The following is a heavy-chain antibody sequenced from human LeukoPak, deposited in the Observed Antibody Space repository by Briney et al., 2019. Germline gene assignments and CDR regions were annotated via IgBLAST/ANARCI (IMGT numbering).Heavy chain of an antibody. CDR1: GYTFTGYY. V-gene: IGHV1-2*02. D-gene: IGHD1-14*01. CDR3: ARRFPEPNDAFDI. J-gene: IGHJ3*02. CDR2: INPNSGGT. Sequence: ASAKVSCKASGYTFTGYYMHWVRQAPGQGLEWMGWINPNSGGTNYAQKFQGRVTMTRDTSISTAYMELSRLRSDDTAVYYCARRFPEPNDAFDIWGQGTMVTVSS.